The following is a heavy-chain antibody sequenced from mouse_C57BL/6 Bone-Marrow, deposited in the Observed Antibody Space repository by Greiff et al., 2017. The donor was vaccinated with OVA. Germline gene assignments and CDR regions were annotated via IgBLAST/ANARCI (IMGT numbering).Heavy chain of an antibody. CDR1: GYSFTDYN. Sequence: EVQLKESGPELVKPGASVKISCKASGYSFTDYNMNWVKQSNGNSLEWIGVINPNYGTTSYNQKFKGKATLTVDQSSSTAYMQLNSLTSEDSAVYYCARGYYGSRNWYFDVWGTGTTVTVSS. CDR2: INPNYGTT. CDR3: ARGYYGSRNWYFDV. D-gene: IGHD1-1*01. V-gene: IGHV1-39*01. J-gene: IGHJ1*03.